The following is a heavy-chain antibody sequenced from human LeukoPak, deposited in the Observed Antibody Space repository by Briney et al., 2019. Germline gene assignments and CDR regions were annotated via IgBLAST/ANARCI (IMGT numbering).Heavy chain of an antibody. J-gene: IGHJ4*02. CDR2: IGGSDGRT. Sequence: GGSLRPSCVASGFTFSSHAMSWVRQAPGKGLEWLSAIGGSDGRTYYADSVKGRFIISRDNSENTLYLQINNLRAEDTAVYYCARDPSHGSSGWFYWGQGTLVTVSS. D-gene: IGHD6-19*01. CDR3: ARDPSHGSSGWFY. CDR1: GFTFSSHA. V-gene: IGHV3-23*01.